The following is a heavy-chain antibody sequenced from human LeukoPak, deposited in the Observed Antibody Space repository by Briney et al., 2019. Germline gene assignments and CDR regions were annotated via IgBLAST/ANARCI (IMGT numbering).Heavy chain of an antibody. CDR1: GYTLTELS. CDR2: FDPEDGET. J-gene: IGHJ4*02. Sequence: ASVKVSCKVFGYTLTELSMHWVGQAPGKGLEWMGGFDPEDGETIYAQKFQGRVTMTEDTSTDTAYMELSSLRSEDTAVYYCATGWGSSWTHWGQGTLVTVSS. CDR3: ATGWGSSWTH. V-gene: IGHV1-24*01. D-gene: IGHD3-16*01.